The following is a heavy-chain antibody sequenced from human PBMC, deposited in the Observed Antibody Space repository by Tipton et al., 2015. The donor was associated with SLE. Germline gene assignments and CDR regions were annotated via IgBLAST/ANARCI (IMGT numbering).Heavy chain of an antibody. D-gene: IGHD6-13*01. Sequence: TLSLTCTISGGSISTYYWSWIRQSAGQGLEWIGHIYDTGGTDYNPSLNSRVTISVDRSKDEFSLRLTSVTAADTAVYYCAREGSSWYYFDYWGQGTLVTVSS. V-gene: IGHV4-59*01. J-gene: IGHJ4*02. CDR1: GGSISTYY. CDR3: AREGSSWYYFDY. CDR2: IYDTGGT.